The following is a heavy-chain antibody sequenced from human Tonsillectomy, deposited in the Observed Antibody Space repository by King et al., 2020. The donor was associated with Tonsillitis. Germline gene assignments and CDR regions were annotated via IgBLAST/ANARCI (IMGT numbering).Heavy chain of an antibody. D-gene: IGHD2-15*01. Sequence: VQLQESGPGLVKPSQTLSLTCTVSGDSISSDNYYWSWIRQYPGKGLEWIGFILHSGSTYYNPSLKSRVTMSVDTSKNQFSLKPTSVTAADTAVYYCAREVVVWSQGTLVTVSS. J-gene: IGHJ4*02. CDR3: AREVVV. CDR2: ILHSGST. V-gene: IGHV4-31*03. CDR1: GDSISSDNYY.